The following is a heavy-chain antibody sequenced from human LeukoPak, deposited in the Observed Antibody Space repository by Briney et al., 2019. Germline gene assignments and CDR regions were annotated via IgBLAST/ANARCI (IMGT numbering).Heavy chain of an antibody. J-gene: IGHJ5*02. D-gene: IGHD3-22*01. CDR3: ARHWDSSGPFSS. CDR1: GGSVSSGSYY. CDR2: IYYSGGT. Sequence: SETLSLTCTVSGGSVSSGSYYWSWIRQPPGKGLEWIGYIYYSGGTNYNPSLKSRVTISADTSKNQFSLKLSSVTAADTAVYYCARHWDSSGPFSSWGQGTLVTVSS. V-gene: IGHV4-61*01.